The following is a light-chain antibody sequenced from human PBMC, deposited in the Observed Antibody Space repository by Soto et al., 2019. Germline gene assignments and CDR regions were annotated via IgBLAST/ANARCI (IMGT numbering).Light chain of an antibody. CDR1: QSVRTTS. CDR2: GTS. Sequence: EIVLAQSPGALSLSPGERATLSCRVSQSVRTTSLAWYQQKPGKAPRLLIYGTSNRASGIPDRFSGSGSGTGFTLTISRLEPEDFAVYYCQHYGSSPPDTFGQGTTLEIK. J-gene: IGKJ2*01. V-gene: IGKV3-20*01. CDR3: QHYGSSPPDT.